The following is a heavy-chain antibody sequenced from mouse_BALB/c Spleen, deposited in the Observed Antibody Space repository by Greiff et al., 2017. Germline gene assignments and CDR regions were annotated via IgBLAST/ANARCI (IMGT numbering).Heavy chain of an antibody. J-gene: IGHJ1*01. D-gene: IGHD2-3*01. CDR3: ARGQDGYWGFDV. Sequence: EVKVVESGGGLVKPGGSLKLSCAASGFTFSSYAMSWVRQTPEKRLEWVASISSGGSTYYPDSVKGRFTISRDNARNILYLQMSSLRSEDTAMYYCARGQDGYWGFDVWGAGTTVTVSS. CDR1: GFTFSSYA. CDR2: ISSGGST. V-gene: IGHV5-6-5*01.